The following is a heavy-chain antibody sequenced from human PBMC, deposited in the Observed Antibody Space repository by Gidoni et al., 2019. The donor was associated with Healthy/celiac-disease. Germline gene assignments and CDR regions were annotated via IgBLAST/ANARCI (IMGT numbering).Heavy chain of an antibody. J-gene: IGHJ4*02. CDR1: GFTFDDYA. CDR2: ISWNSGSI. CDR3: AKDRGIAARGIDY. Sequence: EVRLVESGGGLVQPGRSLRLSCAASGFTFDDYAMHWVRQAPGKGLEWVSGISWNSGSIGYADSVKGRFTISRDNAKNSLYLQMNSLRAEDTALYYCAKDRGIAARGIDYWGQGTLVTVSS. V-gene: IGHV3-9*01. D-gene: IGHD6-6*01.